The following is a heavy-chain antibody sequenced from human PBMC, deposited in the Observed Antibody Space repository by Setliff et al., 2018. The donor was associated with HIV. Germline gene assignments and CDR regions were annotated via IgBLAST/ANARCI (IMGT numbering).Heavy chain of an antibody. CDR1: GFTFSSYW. Sequence: GGSLRLSCAASGFTFSSYWMHWVRQAPGKGLVWVSRINSDGSSTSYADSVKGRFTISRDNAKNTLYLQMNSLRAEDTAVYYCAKGGQLWFSYFDYWGQGTLVTVSS. CDR2: INSDGSST. D-gene: IGHD5-18*01. CDR3: AKGGQLWFSYFDY. V-gene: IGHV3-74*01. J-gene: IGHJ4*02.